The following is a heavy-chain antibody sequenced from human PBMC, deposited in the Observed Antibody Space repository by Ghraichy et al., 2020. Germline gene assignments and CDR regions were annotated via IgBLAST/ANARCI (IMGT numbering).Heavy chain of an antibody. CDR1: GYTSINYG. Sequence: ASVKVSCKASGYTSINYGITWVRQAPGQGLEWMGWITTKSGNTQYGWKFQGRVTMTTDTSTSTAYMELRSLRSDDTAVYYCARGINWFDPWGQGTLVTVSS. CDR3: ARGINWFDP. V-gene: IGHV1-18*01. J-gene: IGHJ5*02. CDR2: ITTKSGNT.